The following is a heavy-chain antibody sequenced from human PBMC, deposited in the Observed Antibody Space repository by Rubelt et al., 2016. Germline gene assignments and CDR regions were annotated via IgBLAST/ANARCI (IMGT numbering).Heavy chain of an antibody. CDR3: ARERSGIYQFEY. D-gene: IGHD2-2*01. CDR2: IFRDGTID. J-gene: IGHJ4*02. CDR1: GFIFSDYT. Sequence: VQLLESGGGVVQPGRSLRLSCAASGFIFSDYTLHWVRQAPGKGLEWVSVIFRDGTIDNYADSVKGRFTISKDNSQNMLYLHMNTLRPEDTAVYYCARERSGIYQFEYWGQGILVTVSS. V-gene: IGHV3-30*04.